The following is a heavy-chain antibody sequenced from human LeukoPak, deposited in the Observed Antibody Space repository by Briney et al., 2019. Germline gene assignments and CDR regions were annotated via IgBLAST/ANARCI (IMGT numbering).Heavy chain of an antibody. Sequence: PGGSLRLSCAASGFTFSNYAISWVRQAPGKGLEWVANIKQDGSEKYYVDSVKGRFTMSRDNAMNSLYLQMNSLRAEDTAVYYCARGGSYFFNVFDIWGQGTMVTVSS. D-gene: IGHD1-26*01. CDR3: ARGGSYFFNVFDI. J-gene: IGHJ3*02. V-gene: IGHV3-7*01. CDR2: IKQDGSEK. CDR1: GFTFSNYA.